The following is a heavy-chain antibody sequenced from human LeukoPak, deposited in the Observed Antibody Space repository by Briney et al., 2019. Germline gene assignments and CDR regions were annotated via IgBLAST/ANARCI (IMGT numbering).Heavy chain of an antibody. CDR1: GYTLTGYY. CDR2: INPNSGGT. V-gene: IGHV1-2*02. D-gene: IGHD1-26*01. Sequence: ASVKVSCKASGYTLTGYYMHWVRQAPGQGLEWMGWINPNSGGTNYAQKFQGRVTMTRDTSISTAYMELSRLRSDDTAVYYCARAPLGIVGATRPNFDYWGQGTLVTVSS. CDR3: ARAPLGIVGATRPNFDY. J-gene: IGHJ4*02.